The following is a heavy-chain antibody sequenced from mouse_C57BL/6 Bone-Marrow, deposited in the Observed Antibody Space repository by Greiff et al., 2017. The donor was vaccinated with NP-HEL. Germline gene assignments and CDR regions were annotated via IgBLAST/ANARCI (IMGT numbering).Heavy chain of an antibody. CDR2: IYPRSGNT. CDR1: GYTFTSYG. J-gene: IGHJ3*01. V-gene: IGHV1-81*01. CDR3: ARDGYDYRFAY. Sequence: VKLVESGAELARPGASVKLSCKASGYTFTSYGISWVKQRTGQGLEWIGEIYPRSGNTYYNEKFKGKATLTADKSSSTAYMELRSLTSEDSAVYFCARDGYDYRFAYWGQGTLVTVSA. D-gene: IGHD2-4*01.